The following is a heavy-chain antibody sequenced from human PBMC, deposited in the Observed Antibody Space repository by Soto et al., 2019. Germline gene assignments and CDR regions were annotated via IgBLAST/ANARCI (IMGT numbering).Heavy chain of an antibody. CDR1: GFTFSSYA. Sequence: QVQLVESGGGVVQPGRSLRLFWAASGFTFSSYAMHWVRQAPGKGLEWVAVISYDGSNKYYADSVKGRFTISRDNSKNTLYLQMNSLRAEDTAVYYCARPYCSGGSCRYSGEYFQHWGQGTLVTVSS. CDR2: ISYDGSNK. V-gene: IGHV3-30-3*01. J-gene: IGHJ1*01. D-gene: IGHD2-15*01. CDR3: ARPYCSGGSCRYSGEYFQH.